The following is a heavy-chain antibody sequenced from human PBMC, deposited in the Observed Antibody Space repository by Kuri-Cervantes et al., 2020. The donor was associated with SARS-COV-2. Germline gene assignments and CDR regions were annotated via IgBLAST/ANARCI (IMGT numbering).Heavy chain of an antibody. CDR3: ASIDSSGYYADY. CDR1: GGSISSYY. Sequence: SETLSLTCTVSGGSISSYYWSWIRQPAGKGLEWIGRIYTSGCTNYNPSLKSRVTMSVDTSKNQFSLKLSSVTAADTAVYYCASIDSSGYYADYWGQGTLVTVSS. J-gene: IGHJ4*02. CDR2: IYTSGCT. D-gene: IGHD3-22*01. V-gene: IGHV4-4*07.